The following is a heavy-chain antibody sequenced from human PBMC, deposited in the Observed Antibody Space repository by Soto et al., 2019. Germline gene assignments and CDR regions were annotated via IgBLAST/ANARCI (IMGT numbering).Heavy chain of an antibody. CDR1: GFTFSSYA. J-gene: IGHJ4*02. CDR3: AKDRFRVSIVARPLDY. V-gene: IGHV3-23*01. D-gene: IGHD6-6*01. Sequence: EVQLLESGGGLVQPGGSLRLSCAASGFTFSSYAMSWVRQAPGKGLEWVSAISGSGGSTYYADSVKGRFTISRDNSKNTLYLQMNSLRGEDTAVYYCAKDRFRVSIVARPLDYWGQGTLVTVSS. CDR2: ISGSGGST.